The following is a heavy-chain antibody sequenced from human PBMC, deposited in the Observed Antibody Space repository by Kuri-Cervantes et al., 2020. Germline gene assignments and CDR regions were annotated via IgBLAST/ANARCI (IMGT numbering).Heavy chain of an antibody. Sequence: ASVKVSCKASGYTFTYRYLHWVRQAPGQALEWMGWINAGNGNTKYSQKFQGRVTITRDTSASTAYMELSSLRSEGTAVYYCAREPSAAVGAFDIWGQGTMVTVSS. J-gene: IGHJ3*02. CDR2: INAGNGNT. V-gene: IGHV1-3*01. D-gene: IGHD6-13*01. CDR3: AREPSAAVGAFDI. CDR1: GYTFTYRY.